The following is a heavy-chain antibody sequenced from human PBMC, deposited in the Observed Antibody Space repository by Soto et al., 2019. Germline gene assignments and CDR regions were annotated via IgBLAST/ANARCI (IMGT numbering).Heavy chain of an antibody. Sequence: QESGPGLVKPSETLSLTCTVSGGSVSSGSYYWSWIRQPPGKGLEWIGYIYYSGSTNYNPXXKRRXXISVDTSKNQFSLKLSSVTAADTAVYYCARGKNGRGYYYGMDVWGQGTTVTVSS. CDR2: IYYSGST. CDR1: GGSVSSGSYY. D-gene: IGHD1-1*01. CDR3: ARGKNGRGYYYGMDV. J-gene: IGHJ6*02. V-gene: IGHV4-61*01.